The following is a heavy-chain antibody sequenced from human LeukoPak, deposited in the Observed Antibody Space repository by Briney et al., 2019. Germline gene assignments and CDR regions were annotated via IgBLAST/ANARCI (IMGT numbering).Heavy chain of an antibody. D-gene: IGHD3-10*01. V-gene: IGHV3-23*01. CDR3: AKALSRVRTEGIDY. CDR1: GFTFSSYA. Sequence: GVLRLSCAASGFTFSSYAMSWVRQAPGKGLEWVSAISGSGGSTYYADSVKGRFTISRDNSKNTLYLQMNSLRAEDTAVYYCAKALSRVRTEGIDYWGQGTLVTVSS. CDR2: ISGSGGST. J-gene: IGHJ4*02.